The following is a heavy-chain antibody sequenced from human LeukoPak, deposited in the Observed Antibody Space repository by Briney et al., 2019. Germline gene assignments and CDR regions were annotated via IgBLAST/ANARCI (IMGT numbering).Heavy chain of an antibody. CDR2: VYPGDSDT. J-gene: IGHJ4*02. CDR3: ARRGATLVDY. CDR1: GYSFTKSW. D-gene: IGHD2-15*01. V-gene: IGHV5-51*01. Sequence: GESLKISCQGSGYSFTKSWVGWVRQMPGKGLEWMGIVYPGDSDTRYSPSFQGQVTISADKSISTAYLQWSSLKASDTAIYYCARRGATLVDYWGQGTLVTVSS.